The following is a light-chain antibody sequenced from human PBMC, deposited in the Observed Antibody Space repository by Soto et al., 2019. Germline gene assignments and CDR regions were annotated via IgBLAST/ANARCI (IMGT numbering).Light chain of an antibody. J-gene: IGLJ2*01. CDR3: SSYTTGTSVV. CDR2: DVS. V-gene: IGLV2-14*01. Sequence: QSALTQPASVSGSPGQSITISCTGTNSDVGAYNYVSWYQQHPGKAPKLMIYDVSNRPSGVSDRFSGSKSGNTASLTIAGLQAEDEANYYCSSYTTGTSVVFGGGTKLIVL. CDR1: NSDVGAYNY.